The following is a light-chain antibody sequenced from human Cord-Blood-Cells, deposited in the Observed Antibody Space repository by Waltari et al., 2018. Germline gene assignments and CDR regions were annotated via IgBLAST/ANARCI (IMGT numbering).Light chain of an antibody. CDR3: QQHGSAPPIT. CDR1: PSVSSIY. J-gene: IGKJ5*01. V-gene: IGKV3-20*01. Sequence: EIVLSQPPGTLSLSPGERATLPCRSSPSVSSIYLAWYQQQPRQAPLRLIYGASCSATGIRDRFSSSGAATEFTIIISRLEHADVAVYYCQQHGSAPPITFGQGTRLEIK. CDR2: GAS.